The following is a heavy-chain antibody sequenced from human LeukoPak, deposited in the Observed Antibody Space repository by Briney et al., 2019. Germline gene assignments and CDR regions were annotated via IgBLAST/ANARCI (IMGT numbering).Heavy chain of an antibody. D-gene: IGHD3-3*01. Sequence: GGSLRLSCAASGFTFSSYAMSWVRQAPGKGLEWVSAISGSGGSTYYADSVKGRFTISRDNSKNTLYLQMNSLRAEDTAVYYCARAPVLRFLEWLLPDAFDIWGQGTMVTVSS. CDR2: ISGSGGST. V-gene: IGHV3-23*01. CDR1: GFTFSSYA. J-gene: IGHJ3*02. CDR3: ARAPVLRFLEWLLPDAFDI.